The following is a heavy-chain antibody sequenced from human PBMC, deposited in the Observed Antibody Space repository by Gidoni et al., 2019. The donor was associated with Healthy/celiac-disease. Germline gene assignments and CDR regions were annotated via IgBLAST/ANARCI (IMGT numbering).Heavy chain of an antibody. CDR1: GGTFSSYA. Sequence: QVQLVQSGAEVKKPGSSVKVSCKASGGTFSSYAISWVRQAPGQGLEWMGGIIPIFGTANYAQKFQGRVTITADESTSTAYMELSSLRSEDTAVYYCARALRASTQDIVVVPAAIYAFDIWGQGTMVTVSS. J-gene: IGHJ3*02. CDR2: IIPIFGTA. CDR3: ARALRASTQDIVVVPAAIYAFDI. V-gene: IGHV1-69*01. D-gene: IGHD2-2*02.